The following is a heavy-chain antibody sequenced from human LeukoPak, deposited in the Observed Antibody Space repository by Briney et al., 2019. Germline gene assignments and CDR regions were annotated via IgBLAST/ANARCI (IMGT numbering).Heavy chain of an antibody. J-gene: IGHJ4*02. CDR2: ISAYNGNT. CDR3: ARDVYSSGPFDY. D-gene: IGHD6-19*01. CDR1: GYTFTTSG. V-gene: IGHV1-18*01. Sequence: ASVKVSCKASGYTFTTSGISWVRQAPGQGLEWMGWISAYNGNTNYAQKLQGRVTMTTDTSTSTAYMELRSLRSDDTAVYYCARDVYSSGPFDYWGQGTLVTVSS.